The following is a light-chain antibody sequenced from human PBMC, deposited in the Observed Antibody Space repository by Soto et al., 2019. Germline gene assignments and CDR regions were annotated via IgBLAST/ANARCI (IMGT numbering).Light chain of an antibody. Sequence: EIVITRSPATLSVSPGERATLSCRASQSVSDNLAWYQQKPGQAPRLFIYGASARATGIPARFSGSGSGTEFTLTISSLQSEDFAVYYCQQYNNWPITFGQGTRLEIK. CDR2: GAS. CDR3: QQYNNWPIT. J-gene: IGKJ5*01. CDR1: QSVSDN. V-gene: IGKV3-15*01.